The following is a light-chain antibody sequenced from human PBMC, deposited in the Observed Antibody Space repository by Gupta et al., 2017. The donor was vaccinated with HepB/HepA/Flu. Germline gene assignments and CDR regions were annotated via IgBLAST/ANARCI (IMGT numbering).Light chain of an antibody. J-gene: IGKJ1*01. CDR1: QNIGKY. V-gene: IGKV1-39*01. CDR2: ATS. Sequence: DIQMTQSPSTLSASVGDRVTITCRASQNIGKYFSWYQQKPGKAPNFLIYATSTLQRGVPSRFSGSGSGTDFTLTISSLQPEDFATYFCQQSFTTPWTFGQGTKIEIK. CDR3: QQSFTTPWT.